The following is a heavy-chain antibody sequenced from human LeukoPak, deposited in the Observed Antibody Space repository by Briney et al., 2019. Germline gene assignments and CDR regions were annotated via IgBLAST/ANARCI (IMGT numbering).Heavy chain of an antibody. D-gene: IGHD3-10*01. CDR1: GLTARRNS. Sequence: GGSLRPSCAPSGLTARRNSMSWVARPPGKGREGFSVIYSGGSTYYADSVKGRFTISRDNSKNTLYLQMNSLRAEDTAVYYCARGPYGSGSSWFDPWGQGTLVTVSS. CDR3: ARGPYGSGSSWFDP. CDR2: IYSGGST. J-gene: IGHJ5*02. V-gene: IGHV3-53*01.